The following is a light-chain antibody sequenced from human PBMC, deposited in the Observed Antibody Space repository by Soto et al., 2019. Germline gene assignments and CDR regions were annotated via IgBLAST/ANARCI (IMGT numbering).Light chain of an antibody. J-gene: IGKJ1*01. Sequence: EIVLTQSPGTLSLSPGERATLSCSASQSVSSNYVAWYQRKPGLSPRLLIYGASSRATDIPSRVSGSGSGTDFPLTNTRQEAEDGAVYYCKQSGSSPAKFGQGTKVE. CDR2: GAS. CDR1: QSVSSNY. CDR3: KQSGSSPAK. V-gene: IGKV3-20*01.